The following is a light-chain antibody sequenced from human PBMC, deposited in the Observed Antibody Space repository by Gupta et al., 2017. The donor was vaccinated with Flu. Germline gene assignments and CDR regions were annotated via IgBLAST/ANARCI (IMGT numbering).Light chain of an antibody. CDR3: QVWESSTDHVI. Sequence: SYVLTQPPSVSVAPGQTAGVTCGGDNIETKSVHWYQQKAGQAPVLLVYDDRARHPGVSARFSGSNSGTTATLTISRVEAGDEANYYWQVWESSTDHVIFGGGTKLSVL. J-gene: IGLJ2*01. CDR2: DDR. CDR1: NIETKS. V-gene: IGLV3-21*02.